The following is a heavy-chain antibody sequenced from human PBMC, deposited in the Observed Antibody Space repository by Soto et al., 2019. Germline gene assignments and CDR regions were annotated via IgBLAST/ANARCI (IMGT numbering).Heavy chain of an antibody. CDR2: ISPGSRYP. Sequence: PGGSLRLSCAGSGFTFGDSYMSWIRQAPGKGLEWLSYISPGSRYPAYADSVKGRFTISRDNAKRSLYLQMRSMTAEDTAIDYCVRGGGGGLLDPWGQGTMVTGAS. CDR1: GFTFGDSY. V-gene: IGHV3-11*06. D-gene: IGHD2-15*01. CDR3: VRGGGGGLLDP. J-gene: IGHJ5*02.